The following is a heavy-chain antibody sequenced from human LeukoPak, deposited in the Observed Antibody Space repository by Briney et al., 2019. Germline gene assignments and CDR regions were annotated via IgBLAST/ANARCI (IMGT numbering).Heavy chain of an antibody. D-gene: IGHD2-21*02. CDR3: AKLCGGDCYLDY. CDR1: GFTFSSYG. J-gene: IGHJ4*02. Sequence: PGGSLRLSCAASGFTFSSYGMPWVRQAPGKGLEWVAVISYDGSNKYYADSVKGRFTISRDNSKNTLYLQMNSLRAEDTAVYYCAKLCGGDCYLDYWGQGTLVTVSS. V-gene: IGHV3-30*18. CDR2: ISYDGSNK.